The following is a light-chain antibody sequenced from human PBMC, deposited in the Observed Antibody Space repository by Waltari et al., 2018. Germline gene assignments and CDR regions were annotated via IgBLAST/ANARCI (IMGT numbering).Light chain of an antibody. J-gene: IGLJ3*02. CDR3: AAWDDSLSCWV. V-gene: IGLV1-47*01. Sequence: QSVLTQPPSASGTPGQRVTISCSGSSSNVGSSYVYWYQHLPGAAPKVLMFRDDERASGIPDRFSGSKSGTSASLAISGLRSEDEADYYCAAWDDSLSCWVFGGGTKLTAL. CDR1: SSNVGSSY. CDR2: RDD.